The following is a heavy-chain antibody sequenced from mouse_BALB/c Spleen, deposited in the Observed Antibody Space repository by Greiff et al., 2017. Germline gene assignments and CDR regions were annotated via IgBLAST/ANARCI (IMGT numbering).Heavy chain of an antibody. CDR1: GFTFSSYA. D-gene: IGHD1-1*01. J-gene: IGHJ3*01. V-gene: IGHV5-9-3*01. CDR3: ARHENYGSSYPFTY. CDR2: ISSGGSYT. Sequence: EVKLVESGGGLVKPGGSLKLSCAASGFTFSSYAMSWVRQTPEKRLEWVATISSGGSYTYYPDSVKGRFTISRDNAKNTLYLQMSSLRSEDTAMYYCARHENYGSSYPFTYWGKGTLGTVSA.